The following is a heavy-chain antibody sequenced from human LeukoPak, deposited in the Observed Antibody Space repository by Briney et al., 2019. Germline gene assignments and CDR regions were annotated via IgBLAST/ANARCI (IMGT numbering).Heavy chain of an antibody. J-gene: IGHJ4*02. CDR2: INHSGST. CDR3: ARGYYDSSGYNGGNDY. CDR1: GGSISSGSYY. D-gene: IGHD3-22*01. V-gene: IGHV4-39*07. Sequence: SETLSLTCIVSGGSISSGSYYWTWIRQPPGKGLEWIGEINHSGSTNYNPSLKSRVTISVDTSKNQFSLKLSSVTAADTAVYYCARGYYDSSGYNGGNDYWGQGTLVTVSS.